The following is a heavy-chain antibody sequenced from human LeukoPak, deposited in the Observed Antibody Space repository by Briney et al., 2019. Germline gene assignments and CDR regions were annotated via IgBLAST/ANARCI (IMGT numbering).Heavy chain of an antibody. D-gene: IGHD6-6*01. V-gene: IGHV4-34*01. Sequence: SETLSLTCAVYGGSFSSYYWSWIRQPPGKGLEWIGEINHSGSTNYNSSLKSRATISVDTSKNQFSLILSSVTAADTAVYYCARAGFALAPHRGTPFDYWGQGTLVTVSS. CDR3: ARAGFALAPHRGTPFDY. J-gene: IGHJ4*02. CDR1: GGSFSSYY. CDR2: INHSGST.